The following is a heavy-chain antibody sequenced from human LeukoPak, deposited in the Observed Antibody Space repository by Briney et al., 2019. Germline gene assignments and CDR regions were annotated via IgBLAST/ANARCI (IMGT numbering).Heavy chain of an antibody. Sequence: GGSLRLSCAASGFTFSSYAMSWVRQAPGKGLEWVSSLSGSGDNTYYADSVKGRFTISRDNSKNTLYLQMNSLRVVDTAVYYCAKDLTVTTRGDALDIWGQGTMVTVSS. V-gene: IGHV3-23*01. D-gene: IGHD4-17*01. CDR2: LSGSGDNT. CDR3: AKDLTVTTRGDALDI. CDR1: GFTFSSYA. J-gene: IGHJ3*02.